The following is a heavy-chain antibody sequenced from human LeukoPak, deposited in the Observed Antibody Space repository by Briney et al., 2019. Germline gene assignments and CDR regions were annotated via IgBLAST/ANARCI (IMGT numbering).Heavy chain of an antibody. Sequence: GGFLRLSCAASGFTFSSYGMHWVRQAPGKGLEWVAFIRYDGNNKYYADSVKGRFTISRDNSKNTLYLQMNNLRPNDTAVFYCVRPGNGEQLPHNWFDPWGQGTLVTVSS. CDR3: VRPGNGEQLPHNWFDP. D-gene: IGHD6-13*01. CDR2: IRYDGNNK. CDR1: GFTFSSYG. J-gene: IGHJ5*02. V-gene: IGHV3-30*02.